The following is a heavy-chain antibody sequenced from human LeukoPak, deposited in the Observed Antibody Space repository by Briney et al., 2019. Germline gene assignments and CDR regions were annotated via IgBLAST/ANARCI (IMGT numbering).Heavy chain of an antibody. CDR2: INPSGGST. V-gene: IGHV1-46*01. CDR3: ARDFLPAAISNWFDP. Sequence: ASVKVSCKASGYTFTSYYMHWVRQAPGQGLEWMGIINPSGGSTSYAQKFQGRVTMTRDTSTSTVYMELSSLRSEDMAVYYCARDFLPAAISNWFDPWGQGTLVTVSS. D-gene: IGHD2-2*02. J-gene: IGHJ5*02. CDR1: GYTFTSYY.